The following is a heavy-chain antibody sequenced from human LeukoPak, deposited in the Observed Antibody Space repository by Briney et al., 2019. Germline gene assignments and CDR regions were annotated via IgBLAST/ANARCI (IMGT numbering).Heavy chain of an antibody. CDR2: IYHSGTT. CDR3: ARVREAETNPCPDH. V-gene: IGHV4-30-2*01. Sequence: PSETLSLTCTVSGDSISSGDYYWSWIRQPPGKGLEWIGYIYHSGTTYYNPSLKSRVTISVDRSENQFSLKLSSVTAADTAVYYCARVREAETNPCPDHWGQGTLVTVSS. J-gene: IGHJ4*02. D-gene: IGHD1-14*01. CDR1: GDSISSGDYY.